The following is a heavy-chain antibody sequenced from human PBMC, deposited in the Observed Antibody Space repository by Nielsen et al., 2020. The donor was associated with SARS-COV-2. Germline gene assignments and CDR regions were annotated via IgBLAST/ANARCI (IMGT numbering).Heavy chain of an antibody. CDR3: ARDFLGATNY. D-gene: IGHD1-26*01. CDR2: INHSGST. V-gene: IGHV4-34*01. Sequence: SETLLLTCAVYGGSFRGYYWSWIRQPPGKGLEWIGEINHSGSTNYNPSLKSRVTISVDTSKNQFSLKLSSVTAADTAVYYCARDFLGATNYWGQGTLVTVSS. CDR1: GGSFRGYY. J-gene: IGHJ4*02.